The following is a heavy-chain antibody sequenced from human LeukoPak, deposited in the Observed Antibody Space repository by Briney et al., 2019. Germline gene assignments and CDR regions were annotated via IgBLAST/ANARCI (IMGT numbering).Heavy chain of an antibody. J-gene: IGHJ6*02. CDR1: GYTFTSYY. CDR2: INPSGGST. CDR3: ARSGGASSPRLYYYGMDV. V-gene: IGHV1-46*01. Sequence: GASVKVSCKASGYTFTSYYMHWVRQAPGQGLEWMGIINPSGGSTSYAQKFQGGVTMTRDTSTSTVYMELSSLRSEDTAVYYCARSGGASSPRLYYYGMDVWGQGTTVTVSS. D-gene: IGHD6-13*01.